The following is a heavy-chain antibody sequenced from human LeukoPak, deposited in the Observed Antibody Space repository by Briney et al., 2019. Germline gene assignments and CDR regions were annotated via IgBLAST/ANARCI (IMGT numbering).Heavy chain of an antibody. D-gene: IGHD6-13*01. CDR2: ISAYNGNT. V-gene: IGHV1-18*01. CDR1: GYTFTSYG. J-gene: IGHJ4*02. Sequence: ASVKVSCKASGYTFTSYGISWVRQAPGQGLEWMGWISAYNGNTNYAQKLQGRVTMTTDTSTSTADMERRSLRSDDTAVYYCARVQQQLVHEYWGQGTLVTVSS. CDR3: ARVQQQLVHEY.